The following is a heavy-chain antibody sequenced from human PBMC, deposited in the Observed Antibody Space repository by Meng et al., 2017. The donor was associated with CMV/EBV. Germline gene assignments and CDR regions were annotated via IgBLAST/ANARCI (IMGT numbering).Heavy chain of an antibody. V-gene: IGHV4-38-2*02. Sequence: SETLSLTCTVSGYSISSGYYWGWIRQPPGKGREWIGSIYHSGSTYYNPSLKSRVTISVETSKNQFSLKLSSVTAADTAVYYCARVSSGGVGAAAMWFDPWGQGTLVTVSS. CDR3: ARVSSGGVGAAAMWFDP. CDR1: GYSISSGYY. D-gene: IGHD6-13*01. J-gene: IGHJ5*02. CDR2: IYHSGST.